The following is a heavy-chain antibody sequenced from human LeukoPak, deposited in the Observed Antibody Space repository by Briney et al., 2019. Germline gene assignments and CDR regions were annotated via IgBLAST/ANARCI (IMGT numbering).Heavy chain of an antibody. CDR1: GGSISSYY. D-gene: IGHD3-22*01. CDR2: IYYSGST. J-gene: IGHJ4*02. V-gene: IGHV4-59*08. Sequence: SETLSLTCTVSGGSISSYYWSWIRQPPGKGLECIGYIYYSGSTNYNPSLKSRVTISVDTSKNQFSLKLSSVTAADTAVYYCARHGAPYYYDSSGPFDYWGQGTLVTVSS. CDR3: ARHGAPYYYDSSGPFDY.